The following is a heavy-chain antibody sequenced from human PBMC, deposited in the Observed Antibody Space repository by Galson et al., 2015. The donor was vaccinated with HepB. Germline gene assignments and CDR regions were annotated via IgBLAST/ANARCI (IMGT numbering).Heavy chain of an antibody. Sequence: SLRLSCAASGFTFSDYYMSWIRQTPGKGLEWVSYISNSGSTIYYADSVRGRFTISRDNAKNSLYLQMNSLRAEDTAVYYCARVRRYGGNPSPGYWYCEVWGRGTLVTVSS. J-gene: IGHJ2*01. V-gene: IGHV3-11*01. CDR2: ISNSGSTI. CDR1: GFTFSDYY. CDR3: ARVRRYGGNPSPGYWYCEV. D-gene: IGHD4-23*01.